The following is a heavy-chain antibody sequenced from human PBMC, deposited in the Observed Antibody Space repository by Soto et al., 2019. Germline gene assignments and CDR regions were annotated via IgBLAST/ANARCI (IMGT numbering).Heavy chain of an antibody. J-gene: IGHJ4*02. CDR2: ISSSSSTI. V-gene: IGHV3-48*02. CDR3: ASRGRVGATDY. D-gene: IGHD1-26*01. Sequence: EVQLVESGGGLVQPGGSLRLSCAASGFTFSSCGMNWVRQAPGKGLEWVSYISSSSSTIYYADSVKGRFTISRDNAKNSLYVQMNSLRDEDTAVYYCASRGRVGATDYWGQGTLVTVSS. CDR1: GFTFSSCG.